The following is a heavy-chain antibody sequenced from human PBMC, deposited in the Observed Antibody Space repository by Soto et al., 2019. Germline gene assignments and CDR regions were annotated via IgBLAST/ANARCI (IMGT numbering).Heavy chain of an antibody. Sequence: LRLSCEASGFTFSNAWMNWVRQGPGKGLEWLGRIKSKVDGGTADYGAATKGRFSISRDDLKNTLYLQMNSLKPDDTAVYYCTTLSYLYYDGMDVWGQGTTVTVSS. CDR2: IKSKVDGGTA. D-gene: IGHD2-2*01. V-gene: IGHV3-15*01. J-gene: IGHJ6*02. CDR1: GFTFSNAW. CDR3: TTLSYLYYDGMDV.